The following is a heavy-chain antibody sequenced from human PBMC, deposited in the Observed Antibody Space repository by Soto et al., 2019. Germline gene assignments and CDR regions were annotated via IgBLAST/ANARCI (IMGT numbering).Heavy chain of an antibody. Sequence: SETLSLTCTVSGGSISGSSYYWGWIRQPPGKGLEWIGSIFYSGSTYYNPSLKSRVTISVDTSKNQFSLKLSSVTAADTAVYYCARHLTYCSAGSCSPDFPYSGRDVWAKGTTVPVSS. D-gene: IGHD2-15*01. CDR3: ARHLTYCSAGSCSPDFPYSGRDV. CDR1: GGSISGSSYY. J-gene: IGHJ6*04. V-gene: IGHV4-39*01. CDR2: IFYSGST.